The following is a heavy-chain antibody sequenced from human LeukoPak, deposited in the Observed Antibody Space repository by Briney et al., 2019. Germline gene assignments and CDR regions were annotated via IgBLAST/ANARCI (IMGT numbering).Heavy chain of an antibody. V-gene: IGHV4-4*07. Sequence: KASETLSLTCTVSGGSISSYYWIWIRQPAGKGLEWIGRIYTSGSTNYNPSLKSRVTMSVDTSKNQFSLKLSSVTAADTAVYYCARGSIAARRGEDYWGQGTLVTVSS. CDR1: GGSISSYY. CDR3: ARGSIAARRGEDY. CDR2: IYTSGST. D-gene: IGHD6-6*01. J-gene: IGHJ4*02.